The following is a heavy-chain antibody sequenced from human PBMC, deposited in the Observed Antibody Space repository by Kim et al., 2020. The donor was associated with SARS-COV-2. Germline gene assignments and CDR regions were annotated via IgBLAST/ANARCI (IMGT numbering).Heavy chain of an antibody. Sequence: YYADSVKGRFTISRDNSKNTLYLQMNSLRAEDTAVYYCAKDSVGVAAPGYWGQGTLVTVSS. D-gene: IGHD2-15*01. CDR3: AKDSVGVAAPGY. J-gene: IGHJ4*02. V-gene: IGHV3-23*01.